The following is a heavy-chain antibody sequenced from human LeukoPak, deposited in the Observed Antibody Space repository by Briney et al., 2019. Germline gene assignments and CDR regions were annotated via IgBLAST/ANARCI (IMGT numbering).Heavy chain of an antibody. CDR3: AKGLNGVSFSFDY. D-gene: IGHD2-8*01. CDR1: GFTFGDYA. J-gene: IGHJ4*02. V-gene: IGHV3-43*02. Sequence: SGGSLRLSCAASGFTFGDYAMHWVRQTPGKGLEWVSLINGDGLTTHYGDSVRGRFTISRNNSKNSLYLQMNGLRTEDTAFYYCAKGLNGVSFSFDYWGQGTLVTVSS. CDR2: INGDGLTT.